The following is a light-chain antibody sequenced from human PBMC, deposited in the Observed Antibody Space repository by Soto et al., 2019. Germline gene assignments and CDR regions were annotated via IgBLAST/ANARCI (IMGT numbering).Light chain of an antibody. V-gene: IGKV3-15*01. CDR1: QSVSSN. J-gene: IGKJ2*01. CDR3: QQYNNWPPYT. Sequence: EIVMTQSPATLSVSPGERATLSCRASQSVSSNLAWYQQKPGQAPRLLIYGASTRATGIPARFSGSGSGTAFTLTISSLQSEDFAVYHCQQYNNWPPYTFGQGTKLEIK. CDR2: GAS.